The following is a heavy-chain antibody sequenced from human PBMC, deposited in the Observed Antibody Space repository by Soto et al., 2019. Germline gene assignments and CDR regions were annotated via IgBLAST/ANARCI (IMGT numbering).Heavy chain of an antibody. J-gene: IGHJ6*03. CDR1: GVPFSSYG. D-gene: IGHD6-6*01. V-gene: IGHV3-33*01. CDR3: ARSIAARPDYYYYRDV. Sequence: QVQRVESGGGVVQPGRSLRLSCAASGVPFSSYGMHWVRQAPGKGMEWVAVIWYGGSKKYSADSGKGRFTISRDKSKNTLYQQMSSMRSEDTAVYYSARSIAARPDYYYYRDVWGKGTTVTVSS. CDR2: IWYGGSKK.